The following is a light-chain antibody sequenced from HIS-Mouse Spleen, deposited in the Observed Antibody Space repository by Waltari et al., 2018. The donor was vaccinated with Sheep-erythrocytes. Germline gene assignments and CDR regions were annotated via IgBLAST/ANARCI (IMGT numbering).Light chain of an antibody. CDR3: QQYYSYPYT. CDR2: DAS. J-gene: IGKJ2*01. V-gene: IGKV1-8*01. CDR1: QGISSY. Sequence: AIRMTQSPSSLSASTGDRVTITCRASQGISSYLAWYQQKQGKAPKLLIYDASTLQSGVPSRFSGSGSGTDFTLTISCLQSEDFATYYCQQYYSYPYTFGQGTKLEIK.